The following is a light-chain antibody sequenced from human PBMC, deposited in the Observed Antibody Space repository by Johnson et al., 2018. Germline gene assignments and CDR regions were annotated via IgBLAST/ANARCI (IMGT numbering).Light chain of an antibody. Sequence: QSVLTQPPSVSAAPGQTVTISCSGSSSNIGNNDVSWYQLLHGTAPKILLYEHNKRPAWIPDRISGSTSGTYATRGITGVQAGVEAEYYCGTWDSSLSAGDVFGTGTNVTVL. CDR2: EHN. J-gene: IGLJ1*01. CDR3: GTWDSSLSAGDV. CDR1: SSNIGNND. V-gene: IGLV1-51*02.